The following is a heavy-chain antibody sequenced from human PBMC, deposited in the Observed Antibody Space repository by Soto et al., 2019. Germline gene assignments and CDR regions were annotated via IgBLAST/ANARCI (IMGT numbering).Heavy chain of an antibody. J-gene: IGHJ4*02. V-gene: IGHV3-48*01. CDR1: GFTFSSYS. CDR2: ISSSSSTI. Sequence: GGSLRLSCAASGFTFSSYSMNWVRQAPGKGLEWVSYISSSSSTIYYADSVKGRFTISRDNAKNSLYLQMNSLRAEDTAVYYCASDIVVVPAAIAIDYWGQGTLVTVSS. D-gene: IGHD2-2*01. CDR3: ASDIVVVPAAIAIDY.